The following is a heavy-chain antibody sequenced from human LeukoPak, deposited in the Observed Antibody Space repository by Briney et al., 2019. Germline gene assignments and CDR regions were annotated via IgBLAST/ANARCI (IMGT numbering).Heavy chain of an antibody. Sequence: PGGSLRLSCAASGFTFSTFRVNWVREPPGKGLVWVSSISSSHIYYADSVRGRFTISRDDAKKSLYLQMNSLRAEDTAVYYCAREDGYSFDYWGQGTLVTVSS. V-gene: IGHV3-21*01. J-gene: IGHJ4*02. D-gene: IGHD5-18*01. CDR1: GFTFSTFR. CDR2: ISSSHI. CDR3: AREDGYSFDY.